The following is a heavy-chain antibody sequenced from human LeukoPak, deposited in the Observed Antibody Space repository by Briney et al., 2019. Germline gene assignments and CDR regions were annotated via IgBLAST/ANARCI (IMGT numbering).Heavy chain of an antibody. V-gene: IGHV1-8*03. D-gene: IGHD3/OR15-3a*01. Sequence: ASVKVSCKASGYTFTSYDINWVRQATGQGLEWMGWMNPNSGNTGYAQKFQGRVTITRNTSISTAYMELSSLRSEDTAVYYCARGSWGWTNYYYYYMDVWGKGTTVTVSS. CDR1: GYTFTSYD. CDR3: ARGSWGWTNYYYYYMDV. J-gene: IGHJ6*03. CDR2: MNPNSGNT.